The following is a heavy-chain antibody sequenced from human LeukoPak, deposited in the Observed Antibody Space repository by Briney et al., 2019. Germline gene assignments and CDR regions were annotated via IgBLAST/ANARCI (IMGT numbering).Heavy chain of an antibody. Sequence: GGSLRLSCVVSGFTFSTYGMSWVRQAPGKGLEWVSSISGGGDSTYYADSVKGRFTISRDNAKNTLYLQMNSLRAEDTAVYYCAKDGSPGYYYYMDVWGKGTTVTISS. V-gene: IGHV3-23*01. CDR1: GFTFSTYG. CDR2: ISGGGDST. CDR3: AKDGSPGYYYYMDV. D-gene: IGHD2-2*03. J-gene: IGHJ6*03.